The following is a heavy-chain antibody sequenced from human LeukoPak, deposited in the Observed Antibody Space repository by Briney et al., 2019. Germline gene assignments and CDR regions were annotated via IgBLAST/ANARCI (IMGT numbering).Heavy chain of an antibody. CDR1: GGSFSGYY. J-gene: IGHJ4*02. CDR3: ARGRGSGSYRTLKHFDY. Sequence: SETLSLTCAVYGGSFSGYYWSWIRQPPGKGLEWIGEINHSGSTNYSPSLKSRVTISVDTSKNQFSLKLSSVTAADTAVYYCARGRGSGSYRTLKHFDYWGQGTPVTVSS. CDR2: INHSGST. V-gene: IGHV4-34*01. D-gene: IGHD1-26*01.